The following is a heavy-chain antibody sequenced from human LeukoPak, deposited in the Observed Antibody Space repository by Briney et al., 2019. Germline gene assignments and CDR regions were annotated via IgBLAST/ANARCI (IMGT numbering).Heavy chain of an antibody. J-gene: IGHJ4*02. D-gene: IGHD3-9*01. Sequence: GGSLRLSCAASGFTFSSYGMHWVRQAPGKGLEWVAVISYDGSNKYYADSVKGRFTISRDNSKNTLYPQMNSLRVEDTAVYYCAKDIYYDVLTGYDYWGQGTLVTVSS. CDR1: GFTFSSYG. CDR2: ISYDGSNK. V-gene: IGHV3-30*18. CDR3: AKDIYYDVLTGYDY.